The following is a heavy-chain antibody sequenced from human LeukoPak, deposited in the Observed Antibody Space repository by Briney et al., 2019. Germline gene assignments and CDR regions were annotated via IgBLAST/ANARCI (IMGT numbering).Heavy chain of an antibody. D-gene: IGHD1-26*01. V-gene: IGHV4-4*07. Sequence: PGALSLTRTDSIGSISSYYWSWIRPPAGKGGEWIGRIYTSGRTKYNPPLKSRVTMSVDAPKNQLYLKLSSVTAEDTAVYYCARSTIYSESYYFDAWGQGTLVTVSS. CDR3: ARSTIYSESYYFDA. CDR2: IYTSGRT. J-gene: IGHJ5*02. CDR1: IGSISSYY.